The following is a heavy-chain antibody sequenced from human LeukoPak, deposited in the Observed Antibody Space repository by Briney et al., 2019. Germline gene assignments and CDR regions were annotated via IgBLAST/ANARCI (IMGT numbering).Heavy chain of an antibody. J-gene: IGHJ4*02. D-gene: IGHD3-3*01. V-gene: IGHV3-23*01. Sequence: GGSLRLSCAASGFTFSSYAMSWVRQAPGKGLEWVSGISGSGGTTYYADSVKGRFTISRDNSKNTLYLQMNSLRAEDTAVYYCASPSWSGYYYYFDYWGQGTLVTVSS. CDR3: ASPSWSGYYYYFDY. CDR1: GFTFSSYA. CDR2: ISGSGGTT.